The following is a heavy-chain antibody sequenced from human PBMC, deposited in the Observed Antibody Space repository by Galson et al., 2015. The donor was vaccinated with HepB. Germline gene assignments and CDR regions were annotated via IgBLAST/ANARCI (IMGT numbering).Heavy chain of an antibody. V-gene: IGHV3-48*02. D-gene: IGHD4-23*01. CDR3: ARDPVPSGYGGNHVFDY. CDR1: GFTFSSYS. Sequence: SLRLSCAASGFTFSSYSMNWVRQAPGKGREWVSYISSSSSTIYYADSVKGRFTISRDNAKNSLYLQMNSLRDGDTAVYYCARDPVPSGYGGNHVFDYWGQGTLVTVSS. CDR2: ISSSSSTI. J-gene: IGHJ4*02.